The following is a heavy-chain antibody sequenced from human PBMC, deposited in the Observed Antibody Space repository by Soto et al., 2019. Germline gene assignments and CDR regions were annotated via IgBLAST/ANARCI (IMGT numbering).Heavy chain of an antibody. D-gene: IGHD3-9*01. CDR1: GFSLSSSGVG. J-gene: IGHJ4*02. CDR2: IFWDDDK. V-gene: IGHV2-5*02. Sequence: SGPTLVNPPQTLTLTCTFSGFSLSSSGVGVGWIRQPPGKALEWLGIIFWDDDKRYRPSLRSRLTITKDTSKNQVVLTMTNMDPMDTGTYYCAHKGPEDWPLDYWGQGTLVTVSS. CDR3: AHKGPEDWPLDY.